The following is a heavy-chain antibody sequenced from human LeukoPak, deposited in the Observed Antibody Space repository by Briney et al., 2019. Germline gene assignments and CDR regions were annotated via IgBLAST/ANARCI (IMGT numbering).Heavy chain of an antibody. CDR1: GGSISSYY. Sequence: PSETLSLTCTVSGGSISSYYWSWIRQPAGKGLEWIGRIHTSGSTNYNPSLKSRVTMSVDTSKNQFSLKLSSVTAADTAVYYCATTVVVTVVGAFDIWGRGTMVTVSS. CDR3: ATTVVVTVVGAFDI. CDR2: IHTSGST. J-gene: IGHJ3*02. V-gene: IGHV4-4*07. D-gene: IGHD2-21*02.